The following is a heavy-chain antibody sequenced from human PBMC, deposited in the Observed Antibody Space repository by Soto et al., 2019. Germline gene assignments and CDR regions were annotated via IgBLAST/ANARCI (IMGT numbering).Heavy chain of an antibody. CDR3: ARGYYDILTGYFHFDY. CDR1: GGSISSGGYS. Sequence: SETLSLTCAVSGGSISSGGYSWSWIRQPPGKGLEWIGYIYYSGSTNYNPSLKSRVTISVDTSKNQFSLKLSSVTAADTAVYYCARGYYDILTGYFHFDYWGQGTLVTVSS. CDR2: IYYSGST. V-gene: IGHV4-61*08. D-gene: IGHD3-9*01. J-gene: IGHJ4*02.